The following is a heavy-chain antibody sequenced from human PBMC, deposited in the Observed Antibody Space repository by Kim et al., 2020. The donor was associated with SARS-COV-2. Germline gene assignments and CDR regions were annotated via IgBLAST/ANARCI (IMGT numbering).Heavy chain of an antibody. V-gene: IGHV4-61*01. J-gene: IGHJ6*02. CDR3: ARDQWAPNGMDV. CDR1: GGSVSSGSSY. Sequence: SETLSLTCTVSGGSVSSGSSYWSWIRQPPGKGLEWIGYIYYIGSPYYNPSLKSRVTISVDTSKNRFSLKLTSVTPADTAVYYCARDQWAPNGMDVWGRGT. CDR2: IYYIGSP. D-gene: IGHD1-26*01.